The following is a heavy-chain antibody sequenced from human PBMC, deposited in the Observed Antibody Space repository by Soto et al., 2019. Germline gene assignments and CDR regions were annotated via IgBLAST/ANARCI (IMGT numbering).Heavy chain of an antibody. CDR2: INPNSGGT. CDR3: AREITMVRGKNYYYGMDV. CDR1: GYTFTGYY. D-gene: IGHD3-10*01. J-gene: IGHJ6*02. Sequence: GASVKVSCKASGYTFTGYYMHWVRQAPGQGLEWMGWINPNSGGTNYAQKFQGWVTMTRDTSISTAYMELSRLRSDDTAVYYCAREITMVRGKNYYYGMDVWGQGTTVTVSS. V-gene: IGHV1-2*04.